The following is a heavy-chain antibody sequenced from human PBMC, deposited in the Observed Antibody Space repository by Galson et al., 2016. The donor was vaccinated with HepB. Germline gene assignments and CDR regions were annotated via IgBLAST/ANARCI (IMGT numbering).Heavy chain of an antibody. CDR2: ISGTGGTT. D-gene: IGHD1-7*01. CDR1: GFNFSSYA. CDR3: AKGTRSSLVGTNAYFDL. Sequence: SLRLSCAASGFNFSSYAMSWVRQAPGKGLEWVSPISGTGGTTYYADSVKGRFTISRDNSNNTLFLQMNSLRAEDTAVYYCAKGTRSSLVGTNAYFDLWGRGPLVTVSS. V-gene: IGHV3-23*01. J-gene: IGHJ2*01.